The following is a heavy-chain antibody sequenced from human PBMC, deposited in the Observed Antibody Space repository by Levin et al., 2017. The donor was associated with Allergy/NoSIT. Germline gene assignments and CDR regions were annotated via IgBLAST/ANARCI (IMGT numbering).Heavy chain of an antibody. J-gene: IGHJ5*01. CDR1: GDSIISGHYY. D-gene: IGHD2-8*02. CDR2: SYYSGTA. V-gene: IGHV4-31*03. Sequence: SLRLSLTCTVSGDSIISGHYYWSWIRQPPGKGLEWIGHSYYSGTAYYNPSLTSRLTISVDTSQNQFSLKLSSVTAADTAVYYCARVRNAGGRGWFDSWGQGTLVTVSS. CDR3: ARVRNAGGRGWFDS.